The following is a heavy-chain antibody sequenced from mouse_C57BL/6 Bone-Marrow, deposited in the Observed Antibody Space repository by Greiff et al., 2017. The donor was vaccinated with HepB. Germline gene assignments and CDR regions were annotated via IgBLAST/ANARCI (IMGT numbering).Heavy chain of an antibody. CDR1: GYTFTSYG. CDR2: IYPRSGNT. CDR3: VISGDYYAMDY. V-gene: IGHV1-81*01. D-gene: IGHD1-3*01. J-gene: IGHJ4*01. Sequence: VQLQESGAELARPGASVKLSCKASGYTFTSYGISWVKQRTGQGLEWIGEIYPRSGNTYYNEKFKGKATLTADKSSSTAYMELRSLTSEESAVYFCVISGDYYAMDYWGQGTSVTVSS.